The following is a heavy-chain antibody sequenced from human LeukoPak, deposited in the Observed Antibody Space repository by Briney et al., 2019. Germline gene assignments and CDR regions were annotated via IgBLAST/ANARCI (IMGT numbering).Heavy chain of an antibody. Sequence: PSETLSLTCTVSGGSISSGGYYWSWIRQPPGKGLEWIGYIYHSGSTYYNPSLKSRVTISVDRSKNQFSLKLSSVTAADTAVYYCAREVVKLGIGRGYYFDYWGQGTLVTVSS. CDR3: AREVVKLGIGRGYYFDY. D-gene: IGHD7-27*01. V-gene: IGHV4-30-2*01. J-gene: IGHJ4*02. CDR2: IYHSGST. CDR1: GGSISSGGYY.